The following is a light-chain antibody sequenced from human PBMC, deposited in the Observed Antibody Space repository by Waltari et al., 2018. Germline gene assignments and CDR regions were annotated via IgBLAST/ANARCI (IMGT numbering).Light chain of an antibody. CDR3: QQYGSSVMYT. Sequence: LTQSPGTLSLSPGERATFPCRASQSITKRYFAWYQQKPGQAPRLLIYGASSRAPGIPDRFSGSGSGTDFTLTISRLEPEDFAVYYCQQYGSSVMYTFGQGTKLEIK. CDR2: GAS. CDR1: QSITKRY. J-gene: IGKJ2*01. V-gene: IGKV3-20*01.